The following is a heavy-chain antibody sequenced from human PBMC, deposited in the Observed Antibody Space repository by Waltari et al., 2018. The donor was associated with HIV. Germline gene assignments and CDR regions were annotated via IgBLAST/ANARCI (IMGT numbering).Heavy chain of an antibody. CDR1: GDSMKASF. V-gene: IGHV4-59*01. CDR2: IRNNGQT. CDR3: AKMSAVAPGTPGRVDH. Sequence: QVQLQESGPGLVKPSGTLSLSCVVSGDSMKASFWTWIRQPPERGLEYIASIRNNGQTNYSPSFKSRVVLSIDTSKNQVSLKLHSVTTADTGVYYCAKMSAVAPGTPGRVDHWGRGALVTVSS. J-gene: IGHJ5*02. D-gene: IGHD2-21*01.